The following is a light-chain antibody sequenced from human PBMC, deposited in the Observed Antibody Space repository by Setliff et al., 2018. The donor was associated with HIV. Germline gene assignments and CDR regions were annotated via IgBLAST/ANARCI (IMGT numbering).Light chain of an antibody. V-gene: IGLV2-14*03. J-gene: IGLJ1*01. CDR3: TSYSSNTTLGI. Sequence: QSALAQPASVSGSPGQSITISCSGTSSDVGGYNYVSWYQQHPGKAPKLMIYDVSNRPSGVSTRFSGSKSCNTASLTISGLQAEDEADYYCTSYSSNTTLGIFGTGTKGTVL. CDR2: DVS. CDR1: SSDVGGYNY.